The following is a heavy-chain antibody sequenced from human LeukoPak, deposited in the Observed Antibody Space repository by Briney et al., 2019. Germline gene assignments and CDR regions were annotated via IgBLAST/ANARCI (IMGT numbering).Heavy chain of an antibody. Sequence: SETLSLTCAVYGGSFSGYYWSWIRQPPGKGLEWIGEINHSGSTNYNPSLKSRVTISVDTSKNQFSLKLSSVTAADTAVYYCARRGLIAAAGKGGDFDYWGQGTLVTVSS. V-gene: IGHV4-34*01. CDR1: GGSFSGYY. J-gene: IGHJ4*02. CDR3: ARRGLIAAAGKGGDFDY. D-gene: IGHD6-13*01. CDR2: INHSGST.